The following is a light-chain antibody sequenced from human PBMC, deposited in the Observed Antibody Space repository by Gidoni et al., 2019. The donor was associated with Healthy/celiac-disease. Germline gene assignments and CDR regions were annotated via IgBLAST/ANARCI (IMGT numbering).Light chain of an antibody. CDR1: QGISSY. J-gene: IGKJ4*01. CDR3: QQLNSDPL. Sequence: DVQLTPSPSFLSASVGDRVTITCRASQGISSYLDWYQQKPGKAPKLLIYAASTLQSGVPSRFSGSGSGTEFTLTISSLQPEDFATYYCQQLNSDPLFGGGTKVEIK. V-gene: IGKV1-9*01. CDR2: AAS.